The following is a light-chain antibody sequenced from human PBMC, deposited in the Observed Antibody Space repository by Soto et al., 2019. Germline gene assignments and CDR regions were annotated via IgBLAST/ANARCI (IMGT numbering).Light chain of an antibody. CDR2: GAS. CDR1: QSVSSSS. J-gene: IGKJ1*01. V-gene: IGKV3-20*01. CDR3: QQCGSSPWT. Sequence: IVLTHSPGTLSFSPWYRSTLSFSSSQSVSSSSLAWYQQKPGQAPRLLIFGASSRATGIPDRFSGSGSGTDFTLTISRLEPEDFAVYYCQQCGSSPWTFGQGTKVDNK.